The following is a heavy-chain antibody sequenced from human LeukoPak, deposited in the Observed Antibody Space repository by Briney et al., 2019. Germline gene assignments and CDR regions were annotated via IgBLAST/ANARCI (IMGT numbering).Heavy chain of an antibody. J-gene: IGHJ4*02. CDR3: ARKSASGNYPLDY. D-gene: IGHD3-10*01. CDR2: MSADSATT. CDR1: GFNFGSYS. V-gene: IGHV3-23*01. Sequence: GGTLRLSCAASGFNFGSYSMTWVRQAPGKGLEWVSVMSADSATTFYADSVKGRFTISRDNAKNTVFLQMSSLRAEDTALYYCARKSASGNYPLDYWGQGTLVTVSS.